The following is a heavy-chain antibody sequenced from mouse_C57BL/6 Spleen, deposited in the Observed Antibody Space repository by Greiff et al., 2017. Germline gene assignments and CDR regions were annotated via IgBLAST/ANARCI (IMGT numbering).Heavy chain of an antibody. J-gene: IGHJ2*01. CDR2: INPNNGGT. V-gene: IGHV1-26*01. D-gene: IGHD1-2*01. CDR1: GYTFTDYY. Sequence: EVQLQQSGPELVKPGASVKISCKASGYTFTDYYMNWVKQSHGKSLEWIGDINPNNGGTSYNQKFKGKATLTVDKSSSTAYMELRSLTSEDSAVYYCAREGTTAYFDYWGQGTTLTVSS. CDR3: AREGTTAYFDY.